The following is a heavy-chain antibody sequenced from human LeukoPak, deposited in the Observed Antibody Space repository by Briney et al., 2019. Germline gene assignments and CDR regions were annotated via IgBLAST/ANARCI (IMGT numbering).Heavy chain of an antibody. Sequence: RAGGSLRLSCTASGFTFSSYSMNWVRQPPGKGLEWIGEINHSGSTNYNPSLKSRVTISVDTSKNQFSLKLSSVTAADTAVYYCARELGIAARRGYYYYYYGMDVWGQGTTVTVSS. J-gene: IGHJ6*02. CDR3: ARELGIAARRGYYYYYYGMDV. D-gene: IGHD6-6*01. CDR1: GFTFSSYS. V-gene: IGHV4-34*01. CDR2: INHSGST.